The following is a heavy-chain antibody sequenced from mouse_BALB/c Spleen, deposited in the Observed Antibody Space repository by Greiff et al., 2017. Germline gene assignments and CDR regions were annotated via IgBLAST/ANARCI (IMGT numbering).Heavy chain of an antibody. CDR2: IRLKSNNYAT. D-gene: IGHD1-2*01. Sequence: DVKLVESGGGLVQPGGSMKLSCVASGFTFSNYWMNWVRQSPEKGLEWVAEIRLKSNNYATHYAESVKGRFTISRDDSKSSVYLQMNNLRAEDTGIYYCTYTLLRLPYYFDYWGQGTTLTVSS. J-gene: IGHJ2*01. CDR1: GFTFSNYW. CDR3: TYTLLRLPYYFDY. V-gene: IGHV6-6*02.